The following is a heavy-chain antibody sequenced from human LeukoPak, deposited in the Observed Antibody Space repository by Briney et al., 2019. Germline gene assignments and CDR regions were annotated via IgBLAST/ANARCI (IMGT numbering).Heavy chain of an antibody. V-gene: IGHV3-74*01. CDR1: GFTFSSYW. CDR2: INSDGSST. J-gene: IGHJ4*02. CDR3: ARDKDGAVTTGDY. Sequence: GGSLRLSCAASGFTFSSYWMHWVRQAPGKGLVWVSRINSDGSSTSYADSVTGRFTISRDNAKNTLYLQMNSLRAEDTAVYYCARDKDGAVTTGDYWGQGTLVTVSS. D-gene: IGHD4-17*01.